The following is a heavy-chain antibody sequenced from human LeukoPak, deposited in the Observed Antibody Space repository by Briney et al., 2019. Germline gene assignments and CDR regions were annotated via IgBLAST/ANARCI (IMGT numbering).Heavy chain of an antibody. V-gene: IGHV1-69*05. CDR3: ARGDSGYDYGFDN. CDR2: IIPIFGTT. CDR1: GYTFTSYG. J-gene: IGHJ4*02. D-gene: IGHD5-12*01. Sequence: SVKVSCKASGYTFTSYGISWVRQAPGQGLEWVGGIIPIFGTTNYAQEFQGRVTITTDESTSTGYMELRSLRSDDTAVYYCARGDSGYDYGFDNWGQGTLVTVSS.